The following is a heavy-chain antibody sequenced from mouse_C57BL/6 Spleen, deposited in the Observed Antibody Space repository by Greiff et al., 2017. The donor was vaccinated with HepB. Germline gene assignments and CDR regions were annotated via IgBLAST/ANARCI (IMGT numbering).Heavy chain of an antibody. CDR2: ISDGGSYT. CDR3: ARDEGGTKDY. CDR1: GFTFSSYA. V-gene: IGHV5-4*01. Sequence: EVKLVESGGGLVKPGGSLKLSCAASGFTFSSYAMSWVRQTPEKRLEWVATISDGGSYTYYPDNVKGRFTISRDNAKNNLYLQMSHLKSEDTAMYYCARDEGGTKDYWGQGTTLTVSS. D-gene: IGHD4-1*01. J-gene: IGHJ2*01.